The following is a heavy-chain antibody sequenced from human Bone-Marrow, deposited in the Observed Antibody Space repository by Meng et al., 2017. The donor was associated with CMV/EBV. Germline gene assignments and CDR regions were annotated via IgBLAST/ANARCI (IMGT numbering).Heavy chain of an antibody. CDR2: ISGSGGST. V-gene: IGHV3-23*04. CDR3: AKNPTVTTFDY. D-gene: IGHD4-17*01. J-gene: IGHJ4*02. CDR1: GFTFSDYY. Sequence: VELVESGGGLVKPGGSLRLSCAASGFTFSDYYMSWVRQAPGKGLEWVSAISGSGGSTYYADSVKGRFTISRDNSKNTLYLQMNSLRAEDTAVYYCAKNPTVTTFDYWGQGTLVTVSS.